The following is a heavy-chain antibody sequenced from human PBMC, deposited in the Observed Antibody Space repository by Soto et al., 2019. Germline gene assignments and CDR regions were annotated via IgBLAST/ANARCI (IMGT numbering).Heavy chain of an antibody. Sequence: PGGSLRLSCAASGFTFSDYFMGWIRQAPGKGLEWVSYIFNNAEAVYYADSVRGRFTISRDSSKNTVSLEMTSLRAEDTAVYYCAKGGRQWLVTSDFNYWGQGALVTVSS. CDR2: IFNNAEAV. CDR3: AKGGRQWLVTSDFNY. D-gene: IGHD6-19*01. J-gene: IGHJ4*02. V-gene: IGHV3-11*04. CDR1: GFTFSDYF.